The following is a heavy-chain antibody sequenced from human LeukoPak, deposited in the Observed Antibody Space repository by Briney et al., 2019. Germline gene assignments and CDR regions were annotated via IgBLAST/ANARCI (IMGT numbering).Heavy chain of an antibody. V-gene: IGHV4-39*01. D-gene: IGHD3-9*01. J-gene: IGHJ4*02. Sequence: PSDTLSLTCTVSGGSIGSSTYYWGWIRQPPGKGLEWIGEIYQSGSTNYNTSLKSRVIISADTSKNQFSLKMSSVTAADTAVYYCARHSRTYYDVLTGPYGGSFDYWGQRTLVTVSS. CDR2: IYQSGST. CDR3: ARHSRTYYDVLTGPYGGSFDY. CDR1: GGSIGSSTYY.